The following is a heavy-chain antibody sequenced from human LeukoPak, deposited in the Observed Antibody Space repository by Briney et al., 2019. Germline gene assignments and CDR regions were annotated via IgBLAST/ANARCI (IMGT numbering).Heavy chain of an antibody. J-gene: IGHJ3*02. Sequence: GESLKISCKGSGYSFTNYWIGWVRQMPGKGLERMGIIYPGDSDARYSPSFQGQVTISADKSISTVYLQWSSLKASDTAMYYCAKPSPRYCSGGTCDAFDIWGQGTMVTVSS. CDR2: IYPGDSDA. V-gene: IGHV5-51*01. CDR3: AKPSPRYCSGGTCDAFDI. CDR1: GYSFTNYW. D-gene: IGHD2-15*01.